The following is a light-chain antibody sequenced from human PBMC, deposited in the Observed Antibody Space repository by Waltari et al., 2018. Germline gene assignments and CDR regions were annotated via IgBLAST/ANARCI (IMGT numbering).Light chain of an antibody. CDR1: TSAVGTHHL. J-gene: IGLJ1*01. Sequence: QSALTPPAPVFGSPGQSITLSSTGPTSAVGTHHLVSWYQQHPGKAPNLMLYESSERPSGVSNRFSGSKSGNTASLTISGVQAEDEADYYCCSYAGSTTFYVFGTGTKVTVL. CDR3: CSYAGSTTFYV. V-gene: IGLV2-23*01. CDR2: ESS.